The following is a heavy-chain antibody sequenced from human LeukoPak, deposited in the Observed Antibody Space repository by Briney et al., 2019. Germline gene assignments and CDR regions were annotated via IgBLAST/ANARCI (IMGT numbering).Heavy chain of an antibody. CDR1: GGSISSYY. V-gene: IGHV4-59*01. D-gene: IGHD5-18*01. CDR2: IYYSGGT. J-gene: IGHJ4*02. CDR3: ARGPTIQQFDY. Sequence: SETLSLTCTVSGGSISSYYWSWIRQPPGKGLEWIGYIYYSGGTNYNPSLKSRVTISVDTSKNQFSLKLSSMTAADTAVYYCARGPTIQQFDYWGQGTLVTVSS.